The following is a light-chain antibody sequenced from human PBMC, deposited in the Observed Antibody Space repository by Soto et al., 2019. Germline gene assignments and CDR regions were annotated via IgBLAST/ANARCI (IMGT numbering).Light chain of an antibody. CDR2: GAS. V-gene: IGKV3-20*01. CDR1: QSVSSSN. CDR3: QQYGRSPGYT. Sequence: EIVLTQSPGTLSLSPGERATLSCRASQSVSSSNSAWYQQKAGQAPRLLIYGASSRATDVPDRFSGSGSGTDFTLTISRPEPEDFAGYYCQQYGRSPGYTFGQGTKLEIK. J-gene: IGKJ2*01.